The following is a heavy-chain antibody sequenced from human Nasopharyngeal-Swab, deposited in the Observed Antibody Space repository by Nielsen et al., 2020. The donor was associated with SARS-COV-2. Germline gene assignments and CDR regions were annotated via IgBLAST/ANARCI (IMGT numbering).Heavy chain of an antibody. J-gene: IGHJ4*02. CDR1: GYSISSGYY. V-gene: IGHV4-38-2*02. CDR2: IYHSGNT. CDR3: VHLWLPGF. D-gene: IGHD2-21*01. Sequence: GSLRLSCTVSGYSISSGYYWGWIRQPPGKGLEWIASIYHSGNTYNNPSLKSRVTISVDTSKNQFSLKLNSVTAADTALYFCVHLWLPGFWGQGTLVTVSS.